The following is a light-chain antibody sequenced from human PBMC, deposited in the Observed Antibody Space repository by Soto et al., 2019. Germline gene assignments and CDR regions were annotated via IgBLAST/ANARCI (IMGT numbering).Light chain of an antibody. V-gene: IGLV2-8*01. J-gene: IGLJ1*01. CDR1: SSDVGGYNY. CDR3: SSYAGSTHYV. Sequence: QSVLTQPPSASGSPGQSGTISSTGTSSDVGGYNYVSWYQQHPGKAPKLMIYEVSKRPSGVPDRFSGSKSGNTASLTVSGLQAEDEADYYCSSYAGSTHYVFGTGTKVTVL. CDR2: EVS.